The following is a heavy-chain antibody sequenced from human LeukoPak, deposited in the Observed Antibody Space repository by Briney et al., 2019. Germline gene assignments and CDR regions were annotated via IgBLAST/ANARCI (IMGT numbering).Heavy chain of an antibody. Sequence: SETLSLTCTVSGGSINSYYWSWIRQPPGKGLEWIGEIYHSGSTNYNPSLKSRVAISVDKSKNQFSLNLSSVTAADTAVYFCARDAYSSGNDTFDIWGRGTMVTVSS. CDR1: GGSINSYY. J-gene: IGHJ3*02. CDR3: ARDAYSSGNDTFDI. V-gene: IGHV4-59*12. CDR2: IYHSGST. D-gene: IGHD6-19*01.